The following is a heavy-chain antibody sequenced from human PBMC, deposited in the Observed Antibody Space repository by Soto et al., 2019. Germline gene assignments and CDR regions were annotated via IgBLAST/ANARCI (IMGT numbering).Heavy chain of an antibody. CDR1: GYAISSGYY. D-gene: IGHD3-10*01. CDR3: ARDENYGPHCFNR. J-gene: IGHJ4*02. Sequence: ETLCLTCLVSGYAISSGYYSYCIRRPPGKRLEWIGSIYPTVTTYYSPSLRSRVTISVDTSKNQFSLRLTSVAAADTAVYYCARDENYGPHCFNRWGPGTLVTVYS. V-gene: IGHV4-38-2*02. CDR2: IYPTVTT.